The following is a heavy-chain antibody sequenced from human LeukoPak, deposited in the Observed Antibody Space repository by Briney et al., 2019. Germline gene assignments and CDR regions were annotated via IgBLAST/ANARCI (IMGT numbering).Heavy chain of an antibody. V-gene: IGHV3-74*01. CDR2: INSDGSST. D-gene: IGHD2-15*01. J-gene: IGHJ6*03. CDR1: GFTFSSYS. Sequence: GGSLRLSCAASGFTFSSYSMHWVRQAPGKGLVWVSRINSDGSSTSYADSVKGRFTISRDNSKNTLYLQMNSLRAEDTAVYYCARDAVVVVAGVGGDYYYYMDVWGKGTTVTVSS. CDR3: ARDAVVVVAGVGGDYYYYMDV.